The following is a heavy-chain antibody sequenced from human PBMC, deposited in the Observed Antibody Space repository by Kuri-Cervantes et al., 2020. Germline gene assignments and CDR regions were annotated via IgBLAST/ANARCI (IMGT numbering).Heavy chain of an antibody. Sequence: ESLKISCAVSGGSFSDCYWSWIRQPPGKGLEWIGEINHGGSTNYNPSLKSRVTISVDTSKNQISLNLSSVTAADTAIYYCARGFYQYYMDFWGKGTTVTVSS. CDR2: INHGGST. CDR1: GGSFSDCY. J-gene: IGHJ6*03. V-gene: IGHV4-34*01. CDR3: ARGFYQYYMDF.